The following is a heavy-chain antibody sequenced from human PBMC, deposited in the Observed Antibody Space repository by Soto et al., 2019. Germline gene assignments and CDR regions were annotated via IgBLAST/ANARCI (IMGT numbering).Heavy chain of an antibody. Sequence: EVQLVQSGEEWKKPGESLRTSVKGSGYSFTSYWISWVRRMPGKGLNGRGGIDPSDSYTNYSPSFQGHVTISADKSISTAYLQWSSLKASDTAMYYCASSLGYSSSWYGTDNWFDPWGQGTLVTVSS. J-gene: IGHJ5*02. D-gene: IGHD6-13*01. V-gene: IGHV5-10-1*01. CDR2: IDPSDSYT. CDR1: GYSFTSYW. CDR3: ASSLGYSSSWYGTDNWFDP.